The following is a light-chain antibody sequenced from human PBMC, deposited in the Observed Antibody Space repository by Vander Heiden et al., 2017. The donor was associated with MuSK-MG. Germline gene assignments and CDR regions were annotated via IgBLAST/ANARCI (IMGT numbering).Light chain of an antibody. CDR3: QVWDTVSDHLVV. CDR2: DDS. Sequence: SYVLTQPPPVSVAPGQTATIPRGGNNIGRKSVHWYQRKPGQAPVLVVYDDSDRPSGIPERFSGSNSGNTATLTISTVEAGDEADYYCQVWDTVSDHLVVFGGGTKLTVL. V-gene: IGLV3-21*02. CDR1: NIGRKS. J-gene: IGLJ2*01.